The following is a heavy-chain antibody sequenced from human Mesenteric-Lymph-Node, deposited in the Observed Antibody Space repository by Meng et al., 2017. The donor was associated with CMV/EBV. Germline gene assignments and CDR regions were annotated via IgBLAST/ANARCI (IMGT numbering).Heavy chain of an antibody. Sequence: SCKASGFTFDDYGINWVRQAPGKGLEWVSGISWNGDNTGYADSVKGRFTISRDNARNSLYLQMNSLRAEDTALYYCARRTRFLEWSTIYGMDVWGQGTTVTVSS. CDR3: ARRTRFLEWSTIYGMDV. J-gene: IGHJ6*02. CDR2: ISWNGDNT. CDR1: GFTFDDYG. V-gene: IGHV3-20*04. D-gene: IGHD3-3*01.